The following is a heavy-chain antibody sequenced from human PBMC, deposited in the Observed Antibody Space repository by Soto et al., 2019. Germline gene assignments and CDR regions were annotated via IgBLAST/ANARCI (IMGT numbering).Heavy chain of an antibody. V-gene: IGHV3-23*01. J-gene: IGHJ3*02. CDR3: AKFGVVVVAATGDAFDI. D-gene: IGHD2-15*01. CDR2: ISGSGGST. Sequence: GGSLRLSCAASGFTFSSYAMSWVRQAPGKGLEWVSAISGSGGSTYYADSVKGRFTISRDNSKNTRYLQMNSLRAEDTAVYYCAKFGVVVVAATGDAFDIWGQGTMVTVSS. CDR1: GFTFSSYA.